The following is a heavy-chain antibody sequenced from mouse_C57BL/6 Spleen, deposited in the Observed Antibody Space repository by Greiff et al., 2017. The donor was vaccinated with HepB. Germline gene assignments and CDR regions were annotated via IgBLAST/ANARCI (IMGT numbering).Heavy chain of an antibody. CDR3: TRDYYGSSYVGYFDV. CDR2: ISSGGDYI. D-gene: IGHD1-1*01. V-gene: IGHV5-9-1*02. CDR1: GFTFSSYA. Sequence: EVQLVESGEGLVKPGGSLKLSCAASGFTFSSYAMSWVRQTPEQRLEWVAYISSGGDYIYYAVTVKGRFTISRDNARNTLYLQMSSLKSEDIAMYYCTRDYYGSSYVGYFDVWGTGATVTVSS. J-gene: IGHJ1*03.